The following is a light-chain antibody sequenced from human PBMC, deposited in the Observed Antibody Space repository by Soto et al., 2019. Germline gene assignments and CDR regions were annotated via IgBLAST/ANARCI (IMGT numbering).Light chain of an antibody. CDR1: SSDVGGYNY. J-gene: IGLJ1*01. CDR2: DVS. CDR3: CSYAGSPRYV. V-gene: IGLV2-11*01. Sequence: QSALTQPRSVSGSPGQSVTISCTGTSSDVGGYNYVSWYQQHPGKAPKVMIYDVSERPSWVPDRFSGSKSGNTASLTISGRQAEDEADYYCCSYAGSPRYVFGTGTKLTVL.